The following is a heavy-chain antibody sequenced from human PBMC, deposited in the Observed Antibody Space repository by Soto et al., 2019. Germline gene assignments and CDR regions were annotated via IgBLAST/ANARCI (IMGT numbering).Heavy chain of an antibody. J-gene: IGHJ4*02. CDR1: GGSISSGNFY. Sequence: VQLRESGPGLVRPSETLSLTCTVSGGSISSGNFYWSWIRQPPGKGLEWIGYIYFSGSTYYSPSLKSRLTISLNTSKNQFSLKLSSVTAADTAVYYCAHDSHGGNTYFDLWGQGALVTVSS. CDR3: AHDSHGGNTYFDL. CDR2: IYFSGST. D-gene: IGHD1-26*01. V-gene: IGHV4-30-4*01.